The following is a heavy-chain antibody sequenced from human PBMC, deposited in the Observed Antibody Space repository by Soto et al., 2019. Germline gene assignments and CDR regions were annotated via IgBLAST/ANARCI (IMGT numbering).Heavy chain of an antibody. Sequence: GGSLRLSCAASGFTFSDHHVSCNRQDPGKGLEWVSYISSSGSAIYYADSVKGRFTISRDNAKNSLYPQMNSLRAEDTAVYYCARDLGDKQWLVHWFDPWGQGTLVTVSS. CDR3: ARDLGDKQWLVHWFDP. D-gene: IGHD6-19*01. CDR1: GFTFSDHH. V-gene: IGHV3-11*01. J-gene: IGHJ5*02. CDR2: ISSSGSAI.